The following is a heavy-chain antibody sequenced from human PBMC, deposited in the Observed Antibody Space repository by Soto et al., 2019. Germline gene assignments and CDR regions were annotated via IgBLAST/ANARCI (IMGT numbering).Heavy chain of an antibody. CDR2: IVAGSGDT. CDR3: AARSDFRFYYSDMDV. Sequence: QMQLVQSGPEVKKPGTSVKLSCKASGLTFSSSAVQWVRQSRGQRLEWIGWIVAGSGDTKYAQRFHERVTFSRDMSTETAYMELSSLRSDDTGVYYCAARSDFRFYYSDMDVWGQGTTVTVSS. D-gene: IGHD6-6*01. V-gene: IGHV1-58*01. J-gene: IGHJ6*02. CDR1: GLTFSSSA.